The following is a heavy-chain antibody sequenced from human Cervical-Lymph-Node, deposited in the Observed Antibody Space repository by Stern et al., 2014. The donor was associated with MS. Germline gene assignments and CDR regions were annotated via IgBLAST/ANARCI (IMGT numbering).Heavy chain of an antibody. Sequence: VQLVESGAEVKKPGASVKVSCKASGYTFTSYAMHWVRQAPGQRLEWMGWINAGNGNTKYSQKFQGRVTITRDTSASTAYMELSSLRSEDTAVYYCAREWAVAAHFDYWGQGTLVTVSS. CDR2: INAGNGNT. V-gene: IGHV1-3*01. CDR3: AREWAVAAHFDY. CDR1: GYTFTSYA. J-gene: IGHJ4*02. D-gene: IGHD6-19*01.